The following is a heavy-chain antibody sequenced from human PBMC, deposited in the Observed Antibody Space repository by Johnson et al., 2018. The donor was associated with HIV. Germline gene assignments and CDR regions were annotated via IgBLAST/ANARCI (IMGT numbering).Heavy chain of an antibody. CDR1: GFTFSHYD. CDR3: AREAEALSAFDM. J-gene: IGHJ3*02. V-gene: IGHV3-13*01. Sequence: VQLVESGGVLVQPGGSLRLSCTASGFTFSHYDMHWVRQTTGKRLEWVSAIGTAGDTYYPGSVEGRFTISRDNAKNTLYLQMNSLRAEDTAAYYCAREAEALSAFDMWGQGTMVTVSS. D-gene: IGHD6-6*01. CDR2: IGTAGDT.